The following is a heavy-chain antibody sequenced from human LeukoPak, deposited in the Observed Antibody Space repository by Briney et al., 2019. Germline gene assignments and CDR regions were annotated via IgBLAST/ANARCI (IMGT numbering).Heavy chain of an antibody. D-gene: IGHD3-16*01. Sequence: ASVKVSRKASGYTFTGYYMHWVRQAPGQGLEWMGWINPNSGGTNYAQKFQGRVTMTRDTSISTAYMELSRLRSDDTAVYYCARAYAPDDYADYWGQGTLVTVSS. CDR2: INPNSGGT. J-gene: IGHJ4*02. V-gene: IGHV1-2*02. CDR1: GYTFTGYY. CDR3: ARAYAPDDYADY.